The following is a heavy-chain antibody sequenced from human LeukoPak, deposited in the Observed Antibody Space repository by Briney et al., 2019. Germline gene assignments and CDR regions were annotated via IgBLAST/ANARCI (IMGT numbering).Heavy chain of an antibody. J-gene: IGHJ4*02. CDR3: VKPQPGGGFDY. CDR2: ISSNGGST. Sequence: GGSLRLSCSASGYTFSSYAMHWVRQAPGKGLEYVSAISSNGGSTYYADSVKGRFTISRDNSKNTLYLQMSSLRAEDTAVYYCVKPQPGGGFDYWGQGTLVTVSS. D-gene: IGHD1-14*01. V-gene: IGHV3-64D*09. CDR1: GYTFSSYA.